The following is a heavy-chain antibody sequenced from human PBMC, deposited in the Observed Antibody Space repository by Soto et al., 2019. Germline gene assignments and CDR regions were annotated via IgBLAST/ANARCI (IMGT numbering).Heavy chain of an antibody. J-gene: IGHJ3*02. Sequence: SQTMPHSCCVSGVSICSSNSWSWVRQPPGKGLEWIGEIYHSGSTNYNPSLKSRVTISVDKSKNQFSLKLSSVTAADTAVYYCAHYSSGRDFDIWGQGTMVT. CDR2: IYHSGST. D-gene: IGHD6-19*01. CDR1: GVSICSSNS. V-gene: IGHV4-4*02. CDR3: AHYSSGRDFDI.